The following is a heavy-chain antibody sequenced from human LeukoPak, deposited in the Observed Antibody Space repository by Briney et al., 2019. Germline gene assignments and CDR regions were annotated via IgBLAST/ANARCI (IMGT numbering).Heavy chain of an antibody. J-gene: IGHJ5*02. Sequence: PGGSLRLSCAASGFTFSTYGMNWVRQAPGKGLEWVSYISSSSSTIYYADSVKGRFTISRDNAKNSLYLQMNSLRDEDTAVYYCARGGYYYDSSGYPNWFDPWGQGTLVTVSS. CDR1: GFTFSTYG. V-gene: IGHV3-48*02. D-gene: IGHD3-22*01. CDR2: ISSSSSTI. CDR3: ARGGYYYDSSGYPNWFDP.